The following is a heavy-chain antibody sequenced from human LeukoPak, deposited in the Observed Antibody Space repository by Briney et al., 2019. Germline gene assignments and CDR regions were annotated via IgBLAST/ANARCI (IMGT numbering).Heavy chain of an antibody. CDR3: AFGIASAAFDT. CDR1: GFTFSSFE. V-gene: IGHV3-48*03. J-gene: IGHJ3*02. Sequence: PGGSLRLSCAASGFTFSSFEMNWVRQAPGKGLEWVSYISSSGTTIYPDSVKGRFTISRDNAKNSLYLQMNSLRDEDTAVYYCAFGIASAAFDTWGHGTMVTVSS. D-gene: IGHD6-13*01. CDR2: ISSSGTTI.